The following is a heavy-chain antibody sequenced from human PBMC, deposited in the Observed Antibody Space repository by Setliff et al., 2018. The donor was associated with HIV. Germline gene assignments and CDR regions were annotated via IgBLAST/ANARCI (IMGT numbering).Heavy chain of an antibody. CDR2: IYHTGST. CDR3: ARSTYYYDSSGYDAFDI. V-gene: IGHV4-39*01. CDR1: GGSINSTSYY. D-gene: IGHD3-22*01. J-gene: IGHJ3*02. Sequence: SETLSLTCTVSGGSINSTSYYWGWIRQPPGNGLEWIGSIYHTGSTYYKPSLKSRVTISVDTSKNQFSLKLSSVTAADMAVYYCARSTYYYDSSGYDAFDIWGQGTMVTVSS.